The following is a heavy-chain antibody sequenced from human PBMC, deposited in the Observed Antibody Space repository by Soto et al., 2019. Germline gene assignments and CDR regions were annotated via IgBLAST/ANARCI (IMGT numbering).Heavy chain of an antibody. V-gene: IGHV4-39*01. CDR1: GGSISSSSYY. D-gene: IGHD4-17*01. CDR3: ARLREDYGDYVYYFDY. J-gene: IGHJ4*02. CDR2: IYYSGST. Sequence: QLQLQESGPGLVKPSETLSLTCTVSGGSISSSSYYWGWIRQPPGKGLEWIGSIYYSGSTYSNPSLKSRLTIPVDTSKNQFSLKLSSVTAADTAVYYCARLREDYGDYVYYFDYWGQGTLVTVSS.